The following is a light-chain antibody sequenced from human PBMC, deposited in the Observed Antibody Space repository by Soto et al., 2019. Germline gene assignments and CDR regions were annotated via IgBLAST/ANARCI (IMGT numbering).Light chain of an antibody. CDR2: TAS. Sequence: DIQMTQSPSTLSASVGDRVTITCRASQSSGIWLAWYQQKTGKAPKLLIYTASTLGSGVPSRFSGSGCGTEFTLTISSLQPDVFATYYCQHYNNYPVTFGQGTKLEIK. V-gene: IGKV1-5*03. CDR1: QSSGIW. J-gene: IGKJ2*01. CDR3: QHYNNYPVT.